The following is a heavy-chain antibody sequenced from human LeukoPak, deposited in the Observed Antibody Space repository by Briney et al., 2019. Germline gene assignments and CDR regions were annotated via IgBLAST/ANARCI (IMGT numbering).Heavy chain of an antibody. Sequence: GGSLRLSCAASGFTFDDYAMHWVRQAPGKGLEWVSGISWNSGSIGYADSVKGRFTISRDNAKNSLYLQMNSLRAEDTALYYCSTIGYYYGMDVWGQGTTVTVSS. J-gene: IGHJ6*02. CDR1: GFTFDDYA. CDR3: STIGYYYGMDV. CDR2: ISWNSGSI. D-gene: IGHD4/OR15-4a*01. V-gene: IGHV3-9*01.